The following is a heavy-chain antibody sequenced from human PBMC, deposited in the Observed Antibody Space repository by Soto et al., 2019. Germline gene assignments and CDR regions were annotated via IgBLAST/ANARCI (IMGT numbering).Heavy chain of an antibody. CDR3: ARVVPGAEAWFGP. CDR2: IIPFCDTA. V-gene: IGHV1-69*05. D-gene: IGHD2-2*01. CDR1: GGTFSSYA. J-gene: IGHJ5*02. Sequence: PVKVSCKASGGTFSSYAIICVRQAPGQGLEWMGGIIPFCDTANYAQKFQGRVSTTTDTSTTTAYMELRSLRSDDTAVYYCARVVPGAEAWFGPWGQGTLVTVSS.